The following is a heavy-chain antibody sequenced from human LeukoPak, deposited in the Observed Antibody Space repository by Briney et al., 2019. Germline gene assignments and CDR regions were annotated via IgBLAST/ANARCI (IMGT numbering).Heavy chain of an antibody. D-gene: IGHD6-6*01. CDR1: GFTFDDYG. CDR2: ISWDGATT. Sequence: GGSLRLSCAASGFTFDDYGMTWVRQAPEKGLEWVALISWDGATTYYADSVKGRFNISRDNSKNSLYLQMNSLRAEDTAVYYCARADSSIAARLSRSSIFNYYYYMDVWGKGTTVTVSS. V-gene: IGHV3-43D*03. CDR3: ARADSSIAARLSRSSIFNYYYYMDV. J-gene: IGHJ6*03.